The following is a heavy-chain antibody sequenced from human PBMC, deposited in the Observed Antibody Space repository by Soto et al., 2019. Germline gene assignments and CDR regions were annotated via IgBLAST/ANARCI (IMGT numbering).Heavy chain of an antibody. Sequence: ASVKVSCKASGYTFTSYDINWVRQATGQGLEWMGWMNPNSGNTGYAQKFQGRVTMTRNTSISTAYMELSSLRSEDTAVYYCARGPPVVYYFDYWGQGTLVTVSS. CDR3: ARGPPVVYYFDY. D-gene: IGHD2-15*01. CDR2: MNPNSGNT. CDR1: GYTFTSYD. J-gene: IGHJ4*02. V-gene: IGHV1-8*01.